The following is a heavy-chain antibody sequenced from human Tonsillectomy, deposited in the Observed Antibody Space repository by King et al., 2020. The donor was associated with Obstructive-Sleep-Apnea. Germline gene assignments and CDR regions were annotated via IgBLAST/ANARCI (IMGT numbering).Heavy chain of an antibody. V-gene: IGHV1-46*01. CDR2: IDPSGGST. D-gene: IGHD3-10*01. CDR3: ARDHYSSGSYEPTY. Sequence: QLVPSGAEVKKPGASVKVSCKASGYTFTSYSIHWVRQAPGQGLEWMGMIDPSGGSTRYAQKFQDRVTMTRDTSTTTVYMELSSLISEGTAMFYCARDHYSSGSYEPTYWGQGTLVTVSS. CDR1: GYTFTSYS. J-gene: IGHJ4*02.